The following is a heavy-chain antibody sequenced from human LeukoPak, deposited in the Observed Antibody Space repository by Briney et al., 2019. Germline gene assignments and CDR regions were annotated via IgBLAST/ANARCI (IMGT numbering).Heavy chain of an antibody. V-gene: IGHV4-59*01. D-gene: IGHD3-10*01. CDR3: ARVPPRLSQIRGAIIKFPRWFDS. Sequence: SETLSLTCTVSGGSISSYYWSWIRQPPGKGLEWIGYIYYSGSTNYNPSLKSRVTISIDTSKNQFSLNLSSVTAADTAIYYCARVPPRLSQIRGAIIKFPRWFDSWGQGTLVTVSS. CDR1: GGSISSYY. CDR2: IYYSGST. J-gene: IGHJ5*01.